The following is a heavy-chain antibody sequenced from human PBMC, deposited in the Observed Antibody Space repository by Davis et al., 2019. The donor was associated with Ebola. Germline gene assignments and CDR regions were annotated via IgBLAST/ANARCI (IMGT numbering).Heavy chain of an antibody. V-gene: IGHV4-59*01. Sequence: MPSDLLPSTFVVLGASFRTNYWSGNRQPPGKGLAWIGYIYYSGSTNYNPSLHRRVTISVDTSKNQFSLKLSSVTAADTAVYYCAGGFGGVKRHWGQGTLVAVSS. J-gene: IGHJ4*02. CDR2: IYYSGST. CDR1: GASFRTNY. D-gene: IGHD3-16*01. CDR3: AGGFGGVKRH.